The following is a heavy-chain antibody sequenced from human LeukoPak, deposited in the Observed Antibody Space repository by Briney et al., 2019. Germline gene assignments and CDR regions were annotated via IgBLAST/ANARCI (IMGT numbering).Heavy chain of an antibody. D-gene: IGHD2-15*01. V-gene: IGHV3-9*01. CDR3: AKAGEVVPDY. CDR1: GVNLLDLA. Sequence: GGPLRLSGVGSGVNLLDLAMHWARKVPGKAWKWVSGIYWDGRTDCADSVRGRFTTSRDNSKNTLYLQMNSLRAEDTAVYYCAKAGEVVPDYWGQGTLVTVSS. CDR2: IYWDGRT. J-gene: IGHJ4*02.